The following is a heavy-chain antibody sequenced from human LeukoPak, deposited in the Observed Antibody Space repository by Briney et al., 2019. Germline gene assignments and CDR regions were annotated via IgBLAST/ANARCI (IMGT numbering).Heavy chain of an antibody. CDR2: ISDRGDT. J-gene: IGHJ4*02. V-gene: IGHV4-39*01. CDR1: GGSINNSPYY. Sequence: SETLSLTCTVSGGSINNSPYYWAWIRQPPGRGLEWIGSISDRGDTYHNPSLKSRVTISVDTSKNQFSLSVISVTAADTAVYFCARPTAGPAAQGYDSWGQGILVTVAS. CDR3: ARPTAGPAAQGYDS. D-gene: IGHD6-6*01.